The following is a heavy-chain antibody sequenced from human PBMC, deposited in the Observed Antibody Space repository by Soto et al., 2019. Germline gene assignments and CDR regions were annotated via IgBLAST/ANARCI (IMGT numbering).Heavy chain of an antibody. V-gene: IGHV3-23*01. Sequence: GGSLRLSCAASGFTFSSYAMSWVRQAPGKGLEWVSAISGSGGSTYYADSVKGRSTISRDNSKNTLYLQMNSLRAEDTAVYYCAKDSLAIPEGGYDYWGQGTLVTVSS. CDR2: ISGSGGST. CDR3: AKDSLAIPEGGYDY. J-gene: IGHJ4*02. D-gene: IGHD5-12*01. CDR1: GFTFSSYA.